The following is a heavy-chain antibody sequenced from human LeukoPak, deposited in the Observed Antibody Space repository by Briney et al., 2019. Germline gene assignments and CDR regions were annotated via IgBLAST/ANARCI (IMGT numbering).Heavy chain of an antibody. V-gene: IGHV4-59*12. Sequence: PSETLSLTCTVSGGSISGYYWSWIRQPPGKGLEWIGYISYTGIANYNPSLKSRVTISLDTSKNQFSLKLSSVTAADTAVYYCARPRLRWSTGLDYWGQGTLVTVSS. J-gene: IGHJ4*02. CDR3: ARPRLRWSTGLDY. D-gene: IGHD4-23*01. CDR2: ISYTGIA. CDR1: GGSISGYY.